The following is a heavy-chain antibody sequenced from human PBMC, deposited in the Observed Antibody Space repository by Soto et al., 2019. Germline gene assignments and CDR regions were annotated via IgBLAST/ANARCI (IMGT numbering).Heavy chain of an antibody. CDR2: IYYSGST. V-gene: IGHV4-31*03. J-gene: IGHJ4*02. CDR3: ARVWARAPYYYDSTGFDH. D-gene: IGHD3-22*01. Sequence: QVQLQESGPGLVKPSQTLSLTCTVSGGSISSGDNYWSWIRQHPGNGLEWIGYIYYSGSTYYNPSLSRRVTISVYTSKKQFSLKLSSVTAAVSTVYYCARVWARAPYYYDSTGFDHWGQGSLVTVSS. CDR1: GGSISSGDNY.